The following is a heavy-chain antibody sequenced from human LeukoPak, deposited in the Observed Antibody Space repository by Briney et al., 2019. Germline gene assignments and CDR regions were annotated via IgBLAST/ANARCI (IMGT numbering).Heavy chain of an antibody. J-gene: IGHJ6*03. CDR3: ARGGDYYYYMDV. V-gene: IGHV4-39*07. Sequence: PSETLSLTCTVSGGSISSSSYYWGWIRQPPGKGLEWIGNIYYSGSSYYNPSLKSRVTISVDTSKNQFSLKLSSVTAADTAVYYCARGGDYYYYMDVWGKGTTVTISS. D-gene: IGHD4-17*01. CDR1: GGSISSSSYY. CDR2: IYYSGSS.